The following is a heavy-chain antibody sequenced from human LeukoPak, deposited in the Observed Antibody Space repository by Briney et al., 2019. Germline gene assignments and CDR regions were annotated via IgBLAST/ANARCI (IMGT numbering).Heavy chain of an antibody. D-gene: IGHD3-22*01. CDR3: ARDGYYSGGNY. CDR2: IWYDGSNK. J-gene: IGHJ4*02. Sequence: GGSLRLSCAAFGFTFSSYGMHWVRQAPGKGLEWVAVIWYDGSNKYYADSVKGRFTISRDNSKNTLYLQMNSLRAEDTAVYYCARDGYYSGGNYWGQGTLVTVSS. CDR1: GFTFSSYG. V-gene: IGHV3-33*01.